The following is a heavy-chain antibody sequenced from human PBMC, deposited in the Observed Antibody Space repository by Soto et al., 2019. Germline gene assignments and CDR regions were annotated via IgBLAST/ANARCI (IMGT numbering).Heavy chain of an antibody. Sequence: SXRLSCSSSGGTFYNYAIHWFRQAPGKGLEWVSGISWNSNTIAYADSVKGRFNISRDNAKNSLYLQMNSLRAEDTAVYYCAKDQKDITLIGYYFDYWGQGTLVTVSS. J-gene: IGHJ4*02. D-gene: IGHD3-22*01. CDR2: ISWNSNTI. CDR3: AKDQKDITLIGYYFDY. CDR1: GGTFYNYA. V-gene: IGHV3-9*01.